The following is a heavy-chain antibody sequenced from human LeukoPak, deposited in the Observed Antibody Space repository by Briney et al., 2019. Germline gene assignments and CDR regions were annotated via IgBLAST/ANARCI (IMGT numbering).Heavy chain of an antibody. CDR1: GGSISSYY. J-gene: IGHJ4*02. D-gene: IGHD2-21*01. CDR3: ARYRDDYFDY. V-gene: IGHV4-59*12. Sequence: SETLSLTCTVSGGSISSYYWSWIRQPPGKGLEWIGYVYSSGSTNYNPSLKSRVTISVDTSKNQFSLKLSSVTAADTAVYYCARYRDDYFDYWGQGTLVTVSS. CDR2: VYSSGST.